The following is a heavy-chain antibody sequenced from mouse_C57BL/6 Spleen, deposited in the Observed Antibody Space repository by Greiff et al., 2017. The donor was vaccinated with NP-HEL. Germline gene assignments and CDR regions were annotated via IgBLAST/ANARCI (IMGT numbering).Heavy chain of an antibody. D-gene: IGHD1-1*01. CDR3: ARGGSSSLLDY. V-gene: IGHV1-50*01. CDR2: IDPSDSYT. CDR1: GYTFTSYW. J-gene: IGHJ2*01. Sequence: VQLQQPGAELVKPGASVKLSCKASGYTFTSYWMQWVKQRPGQGLEWIGEIDPSDSYTNYNQKFKGKATLTVDTSSSTAYMQLSSLTSEDSAVYYCARGGSSSLLDYWGQGTTLTVSS.